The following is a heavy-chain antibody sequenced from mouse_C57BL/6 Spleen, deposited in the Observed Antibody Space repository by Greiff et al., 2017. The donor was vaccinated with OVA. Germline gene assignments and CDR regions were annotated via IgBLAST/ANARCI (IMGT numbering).Heavy chain of an antibody. Sequence: QVQLQQPGAELVKPGASVKLSCKASGYTFTSYWMHWVKQRPGQGLEWIGMIHPNSGSTNYNEKFKSKATLTVDKSSSPAYMQLSSLTSEDSAVYYCARRGGYGNYEGAYFDDWGQGTTRTVSS. J-gene: IGHJ2*01. CDR2: IHPNSGST. V-gene: IGHV1-64*01. D-gene: IGHD2-1*01. CDR3: ARRGGYGNYEGAYFDD. CDR1: GYTFTSYW.